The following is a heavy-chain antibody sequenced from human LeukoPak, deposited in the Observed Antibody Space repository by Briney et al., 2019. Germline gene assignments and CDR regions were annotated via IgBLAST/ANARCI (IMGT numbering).Heavy chain of an antibody. CDR3: AREAPGLWFGELPENYYYYNYMDV. CDR2: INWNGGST. CDR1: GFTFTDYY. J-gene: IGHJ6*03. V-gene: IGHV3-20*04. Sequence: GGSLKLSCTASGFTFTDYYMSWVRQAPGKGLEWIGGINWNGGSTGYADYVKGRFTISRDNAKNSLYLQMNSLRADDTALYYCAREAPGLWFGELPENYYYYNYMDVWGKGTTVTVSS. D-gene: IGHD3-10*01.